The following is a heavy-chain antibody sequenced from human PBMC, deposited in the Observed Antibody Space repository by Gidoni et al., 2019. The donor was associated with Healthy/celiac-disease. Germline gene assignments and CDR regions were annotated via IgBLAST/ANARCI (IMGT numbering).Heavy chain of an antibody. CDR1: GYTFTSYY. Sequence: QVQLVQSGAEVKKPGASVKVSCKASGYTFTSYYMHWVRQAPGQGLEWMGIINPSGGSTSYAQKFQGRVTMTRDTSTSTVYMELSSLRSEDTAVYYCARGALLWFGEFNNWFDPWGQGTLVTVSS. V-gene: IGHV1-46*01. J-gene: IGHJ5*02. D-gene: IGHD3-10*01. CDR3: ARGALLWFGEFNNWFDP. CDR2: INPSGGST.